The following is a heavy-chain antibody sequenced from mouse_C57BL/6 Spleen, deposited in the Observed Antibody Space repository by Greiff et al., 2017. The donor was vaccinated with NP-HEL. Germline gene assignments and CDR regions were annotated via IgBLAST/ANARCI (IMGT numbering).Heavy chain of an antibody. CDR2: ISDGGSYT. J-gene: IGHJ1*03. V-gene: IGHV5-4*01. CDR1: GFTFSSYA. Sequence: EVKVVESGGGLVKPGGSLKLSCAASGFTFSSYAMSWVRQTPEKRLEWVATISDGGSYTYYPDNVKGRFTISRDNAKNNLYLQMSHLKSEDTAMYYCARDNYGSSYEGYFDVWGTGTTVTVSS. CDR3: ARDNYGSSYEGYFDV. D-gene: IGHD1-1*01.